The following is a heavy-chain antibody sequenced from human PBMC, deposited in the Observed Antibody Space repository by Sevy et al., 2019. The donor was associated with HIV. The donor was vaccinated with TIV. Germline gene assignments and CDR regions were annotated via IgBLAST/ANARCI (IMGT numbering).Heavy chain of an antibody. CDR2: MNPNSGNT. J-gene: IGHJ5*02. D-gene: IGHD2-8*01. Sequence: ASVKVSCKASGYTFTSYDINWVRQATGQGLEWMGWMNPNSGNTGYAQKFQGRVTMTRNTSISTAYMELSSLSSEDTAVYYCARAPRINYCTNGVCYFFDPWGQGTLVTVSS. CDR1: GYTFTSYD. CDR3: ARAPRINYCTNGVCYFFDP. V-gene: IGHV1-8*01.